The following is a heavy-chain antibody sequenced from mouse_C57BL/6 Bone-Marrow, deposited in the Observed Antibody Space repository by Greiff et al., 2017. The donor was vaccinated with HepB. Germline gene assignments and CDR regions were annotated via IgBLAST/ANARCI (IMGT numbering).Heavy chain of an antibody. V-gene: IGHV1-50*01. D-gene: IGHD2-4*01. Sequence: VQLQQPGAELVKPGASVKLSCKASGYTFTSYWMQWVKQRPGQGLECIGEIDPSDSYTNYNQKFKGKATLTVDTSSSTAYMQLSSLTSEDSAVYYCARSRVMITTGYYFDYWGQGTTLTVSS. CDR1: GYTFTSYW. J-gene: IGHJ2*01. CDR2: IDPSDSYT. CDR3: ARSRVMITTGYYFDY.